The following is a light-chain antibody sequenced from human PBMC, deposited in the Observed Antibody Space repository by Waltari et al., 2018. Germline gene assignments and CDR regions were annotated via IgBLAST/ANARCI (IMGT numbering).Light chain of an antibody. V-gene: IGKV1-33*01. CDR3: QQCDNLPLT. J-gene: IGKJ4*01. CDR1: QDISNY. Sequence: DIQMTQSPSSLSASVGDRVTITCQASQDISNYLNWYQQKPGKAPKLLIYDASNLETGVHSRFSGSGSGTDFTFTISSLHPEDIATYYCQQCDNLPLTFGGGTKVEIK. CDR2: DAS.